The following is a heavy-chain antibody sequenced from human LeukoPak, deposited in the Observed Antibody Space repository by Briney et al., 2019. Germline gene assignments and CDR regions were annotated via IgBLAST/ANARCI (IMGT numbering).Heavy chain of an antibody. CDR1: GFTFNKYT. V-gene: IGHV3-30*18. J-gene: IGHJ4*02. Sequence: GGSLRLSCAASGFTFNKYTMNWVRQAPGKGLEWVAVISYDGSNKYYADSVKGRFTISRDNSKNTLYLQMNSLRAEDTAVYYCAKDDYYDTSGYRDWGQGTLVTVSS. CDR3: AKDDYYDTSGYRD. CDR2: ISYDGSNK. D-gene: IGHD3-22*01.